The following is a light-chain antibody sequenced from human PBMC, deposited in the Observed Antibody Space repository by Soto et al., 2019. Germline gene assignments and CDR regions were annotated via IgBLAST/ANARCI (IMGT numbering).Light chain of an antibody. CDR3: QRYNNWPLT. Sequence: EIIMTQSPATLSVSPGEDATLSCRASQGIGSTLAWYQHKPGQTPRLLIYDTSTRATGVPARFSGSRSGTEFTLTINSLQSEDFAVYYCQRYNNWPLTFGGGTKVENK. CDR2: DTS. J-gene: IGKJ4*01. V-gene: IGKV3-15*01. CDR1: QGIGST.